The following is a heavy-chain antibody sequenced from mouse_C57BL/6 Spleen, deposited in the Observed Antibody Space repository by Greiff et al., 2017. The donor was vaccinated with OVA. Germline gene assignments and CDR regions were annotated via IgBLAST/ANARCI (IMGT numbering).Heavy chain of an antibody. CDR2: SRNKANDYTT. CDR3: ARAPHYYGSSWGYFDV. D-gene: IGHD1-1*01. J-gene: IGHJ1*03. Sequence: EVKVVESGGGLVQSGRSLRLSCAPSGFTFSDFYMEWVRQAPGKGLEWIAASRNKANDYTTEYSASVKGRFIVSRDTSQSILYLQMNALRAEDTAIYYCARAPHYYGSSWGYFDVWGTGTTVTVSS. CDR1: GFTFSDFY. V-gene: IGHV7-1*01.